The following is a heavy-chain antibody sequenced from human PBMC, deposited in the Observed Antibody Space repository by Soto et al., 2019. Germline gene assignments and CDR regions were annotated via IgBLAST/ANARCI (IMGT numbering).Heavy chain of an antibody. J-gene: IGHJ5*01. V-gene: IGHV3-74*01. D-gene: IGHD1-26*01. CDR3: TSDTLGLRET. Sequence: MQMVESGGGSVQPGGSLRLSCAASGFPFSHYWMHWVRQTPGKGLVWVSRINPAGTITNYADSVEGRFTISRDNADSALFLQMNSLSAEDTSIYYCTSDTLGLRETWGHGTMVNVSS. CDR1: GFPFSHYW. CDR2: INPAGTIT.